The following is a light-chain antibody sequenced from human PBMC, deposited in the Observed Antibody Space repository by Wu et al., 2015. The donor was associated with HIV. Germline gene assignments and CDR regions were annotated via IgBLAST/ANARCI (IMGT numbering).Light chain of an antibody. CDR3: HQYGSSPRT. Sequence: ETVLTQSPDTLSLSPGERATLSCRASQSVNTKYLAWYQKKPGQAPRLLLYGASSRATDIPDRFSGSGSGTDFTLTTSRLEPEDFAVYYCHQYGSSPRTFGGGTKVEIK. J-gene: IGKJ4*01. CDR1: QSVNTKY. V-gene: IGKV3-20*01. CDR2: GAS.